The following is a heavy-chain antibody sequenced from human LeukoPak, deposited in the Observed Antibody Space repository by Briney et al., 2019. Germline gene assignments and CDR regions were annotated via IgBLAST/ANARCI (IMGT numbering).Heavy chain of an antibody. CDR1: VFTFRKAW. J-gene: IGHJ4*02. CDR3: HTDPYTHLFAGSRYSGTC. CDR2: IKSNTDGGTT. V-gene: IGHV3-15*01. D-gene: IGHD3-16*02. Sequence: RGSLRLSCAAPVFTFRKAWISSVRQAPGKGLEWVGRIKSNTDGGTTDYAAPVKGRFTIARDDSKNTLFLQINSLKIEKTEVYFCHTDPYTHLFAGSRYSGTCWVQGTLVTVSS.